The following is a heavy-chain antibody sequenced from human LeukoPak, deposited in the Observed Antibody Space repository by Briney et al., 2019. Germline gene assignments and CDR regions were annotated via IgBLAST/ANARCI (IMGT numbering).Heavy chain of an antibody. Sequence: ASVKVSCKASGYTFTSYGISWVRQAPGQGLEWMGWISAYNGNTNYAQKLQGRVTMTTDTSTSTGYMEMRSLRSDDTAVYYGAREGQWGYYDSSGYYYLAYWGQGTLVTVSS. CDR2: ISAYNGNT. CDR1: GYTFTSYG. V-gene: IGHV1-18*01. D-gene: IGHD3-22*01. CDR3: AREGQWGYYDSSGYYYLAY. J-gene: IGHJ4*02.